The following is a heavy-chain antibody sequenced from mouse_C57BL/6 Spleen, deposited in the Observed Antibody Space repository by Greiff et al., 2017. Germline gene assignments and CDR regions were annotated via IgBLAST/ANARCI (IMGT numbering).Heavy chain of an antibody. V-gene: IGHV1-52*01. CDR2: IDPSDSET. CDR1: GYTFTSYW. CDR3: ARGDYDYDEGYYAMDY. Sequence: VQLQQPGAELVRPGSSVKLSCKASGYTFTSYWMHWVKQRPIQGLEWIGNIDPSDSETHYNQKFKDKATLTVDKSSSTAYMQLGSLTSEDSAVYYCARGDYDYDEGYYAMDYWGQGTSVTVSS. J-gene: IGHJ4*01. D-gene: IGHD2-4*01.